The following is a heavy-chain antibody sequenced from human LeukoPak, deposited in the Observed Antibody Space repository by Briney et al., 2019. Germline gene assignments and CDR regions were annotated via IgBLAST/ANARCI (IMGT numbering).Heavy chain of an antibody. Sequence: ASVKVSCKASGYTFTSYDINWVRQATGQGLEWMGWMNPNSGNTGYAQKFQGRVTMTRNTSISTAYMELSSPRSEDTAVYYCARGITIFGGAIGFDPWGQGTLVTVSS. V-gene: IGHV1-8*01. CDR3: ARGITIFGGAIGFDP. J-gene: IGHJ5*02. CDR2: MNPNSGNT. D-gene: IGHD3-3*01. CDR1: GYTFTSYD.